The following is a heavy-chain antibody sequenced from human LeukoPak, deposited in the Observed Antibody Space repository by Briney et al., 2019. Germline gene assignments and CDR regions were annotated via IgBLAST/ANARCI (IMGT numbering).Heavy chain of an antibody. CDR2: IDHSGST. CDR3: ARYQEQLEYFDY. V-gene: IGHV4-34*01. CDR1: GGPLSGYY. J-gene: IGHJ4*02. Sequence: PSDTLSLTCAVYGGPLSGYYWSWIRQPPGKGLEWIGEIDHSGSTNYNPSLKSRVTISVDTSKNQFSLKLSSVTAADTAVYYCARYQEQLEYFDYWGQGTLVTVSS. D-gene: IGHD6-13*01.